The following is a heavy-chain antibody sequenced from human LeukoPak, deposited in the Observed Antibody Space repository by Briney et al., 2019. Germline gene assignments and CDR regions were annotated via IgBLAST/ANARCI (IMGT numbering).Heavy chain of an antibody. CDR1: GLTFEGYG. Sequence: PGGSLRLSCAASGLTFEGYGMLCVRQGPGKGLEWVSGINWNGGSTGYADSVKGRFTISRDNAKNSLYLQVNSLRAEDTALYYCARDGYSSGWAHAFDYWGQGNLVTVSS. CDR3: ARDGYSSGWAHAFDY. V-gene: IGHV3-20*04. J-gene: IGHJ4*02. CDR2: INWNGGST. D-gene: IGHD6-19*01.